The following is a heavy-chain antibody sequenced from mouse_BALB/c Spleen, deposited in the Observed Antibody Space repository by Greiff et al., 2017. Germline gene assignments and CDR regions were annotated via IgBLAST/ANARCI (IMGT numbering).Heavy chain of an antibody. CDR1: GFTFSSYG. V-gene: IGHV5-6-3*01. Sequence: DVMLVESGGGLVQPGGSLKLSCAASGFTFSSYGMSWVRQTPDKRLELVATINSNGGSTYYPDSVKGRFTISRDNAKNTLYLQMSSLKSEDTAMYYCARDRWDEDYWGQGTSVTVSS. CDR2: INSNGGST. CDR3: ARDRWDEDY. J-gene: IGHJ4*01. D-gene: IGHD4-1*01.